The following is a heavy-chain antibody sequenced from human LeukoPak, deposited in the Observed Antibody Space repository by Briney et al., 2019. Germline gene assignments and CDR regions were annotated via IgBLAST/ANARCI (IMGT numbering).Heavy chain of an antibody. CDR3: GVAAAWLGDTDYYYGMDV. CDR2: IIPIFGTA. CDR1: GGTFSSYA. V-gene: IGHV1-69*01. J-gene: IGHJ6*04. D-gene: IGHD6-13*01. Sequence: SVKVSCKASGGTFSSYAISWVRQAPGQGLEWMGGIIPIFGTANYAQKFQGRVTITADESTSTAYMELSSLRSEDTAVYYCGVAAAWLGDTDYYYGMDVWGKGTTVTVSS.